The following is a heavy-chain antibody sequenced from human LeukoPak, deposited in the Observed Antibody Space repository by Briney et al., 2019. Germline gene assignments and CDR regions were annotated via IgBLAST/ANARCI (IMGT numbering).Heavy chain of an antibody. D-gene: IGHD3-10*01. J-gene: IGHJ1*01. CDR3: ARDRVWFGEPEYFQH. Sequence: ASVKVSCKASGYTFTSYGISWVRQAPGQGLEWMGWISAYNGNTNYAQKLQGRVTMTTDTSTSTAYMELRSLRSDDTAVYYCARDRVWFGEPEYFQHWGQGTLVTVSS. V-gene: IGHV1-18*01. CDR1: GYTFTSYG. CDR2: ISAYNGNT.